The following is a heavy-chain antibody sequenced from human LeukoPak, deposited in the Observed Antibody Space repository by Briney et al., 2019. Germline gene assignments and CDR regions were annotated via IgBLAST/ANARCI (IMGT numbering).Heavy chain of an antibody. Sequence: GESLKISCQTSGYSFTNYWIGWVRQMPGQGLGWMGIIYPGDSDTRYSPSFQGQVTISADKSISTAYLQWSSLKASDTAMYYCARNSYGPRYNWFDPWGQGTLVTVSS. D-gene: IGHD3-10*01. CDR2: IYPGDSDT. V-gene: IGHV5-51*01. CDR1: GYSFTNYW. CDR3: ARNSYGPRYNWFDP. J-gene: IGHJ5*02.